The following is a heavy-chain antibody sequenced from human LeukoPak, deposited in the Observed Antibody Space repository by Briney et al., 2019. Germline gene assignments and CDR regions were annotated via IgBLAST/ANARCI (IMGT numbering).Heavy chain of an antibody. Sequence: GGSLRLSCAASGFTFSGFAMSWVRRTPGKGLEWVSGISGSGDNTLYADSVKGRFTISRDNSKNTLYLEMNSLRAEDTAVYYCATLRLSDHFDYWGQGTLVTVSS. CDR1: GFTFSGFA. CDR2: ISGSGDNT. CDR3: ATLRLSDHFDY. J-gene: IGHJ4*02. D-gene: IGHD2-15*01. V-gene: IGHV3-23*01.